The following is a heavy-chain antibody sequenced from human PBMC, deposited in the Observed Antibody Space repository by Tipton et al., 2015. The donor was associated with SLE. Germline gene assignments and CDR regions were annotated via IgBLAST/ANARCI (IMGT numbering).Heavy chain of an antibody. V-gene: IGHV4-34*01. J-gene: IGHJ6*02. CDR2: IDHSGSA. Sequence: LRLPCAASGFTFSSYAMSWVRQAPGKGLEWIGEIDHSGSANYNPSLKSRVTISVDTSKNQFSLKLSSATAADTSVYYCARGKSTVTTFVHYYYGMDVWGQGTTVTVSS. CDR3: ARGKSTVTTFVHYYYGMDV. D-gene: IGHD4-17*01. CDR1: GFTFSSYA.